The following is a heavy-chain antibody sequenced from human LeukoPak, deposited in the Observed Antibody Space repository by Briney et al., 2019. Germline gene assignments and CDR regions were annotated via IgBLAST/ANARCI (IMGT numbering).Heavy chain of an antibody. CDR1: GGSISSYY. CDR3: ARQWHSDSWYFLDY. Sequence: SETLSLTCTVSGGSISSYYWSWIRQPAGKGLEWIGRIYSTGGTNYNPSLKSRLTLSVDTSKNQLSLKLTSVTAADTAMYYCARQWHSDSWYFLDYWGQGSLVTVSS. J-gene: IGHJ4*02. CDR2: IYSTGGT. D-gene: IGHD6-13*01. V-gene: IGHV4-4*07.